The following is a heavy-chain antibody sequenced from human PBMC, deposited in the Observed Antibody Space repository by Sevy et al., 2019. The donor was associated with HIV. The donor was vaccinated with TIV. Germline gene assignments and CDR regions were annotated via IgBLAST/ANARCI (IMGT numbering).Heavy chain of an antibody. CDR1: GFTFSTYD. V-gene: IGHV3-13*01. J-gene: IGHJ3*01. D-gene: IGHD6-13*01. CDR2: IGTLLDT. CDR3: ARACTAAGYKSGPIDAFDV. Sequence: GGSLRLSCAASGFTFSTYDMHWVRQVAGEGLEWVSGIGTLLDTYYAASVKGPSSTSRDNAKNSLFLQMNSLRAGDTAIYYCARACTAAGYKSGPIDAFDVWGQGTVVTVSS.